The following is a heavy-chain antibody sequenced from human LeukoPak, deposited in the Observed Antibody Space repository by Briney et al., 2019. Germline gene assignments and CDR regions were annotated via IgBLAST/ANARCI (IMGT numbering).Heavy chain of an antibody. V-gene: IGHV1-69*01. J-gene: IGHJ4*02. CDR2: IIPIFGTA. D-gene: IGHD2-15*01. Sequence: SVKVSCKASGGTFSSYAISWVRQAPGQGLEWMGGIIPIFGTANYAQKFQGRVTITADESTSTAYMELSSLRSEDTAVYYCAAYCSGGSCYPGEYFDYWGQGTLVTVTS. CDR3: AAYCSGGSCYPGEYFDY. CDR1: GGTFSSYA.